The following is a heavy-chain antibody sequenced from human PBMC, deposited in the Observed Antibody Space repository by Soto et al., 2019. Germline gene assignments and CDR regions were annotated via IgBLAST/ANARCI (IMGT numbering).Heavy chain of an antibody. J-gene: IGHJ3*02. CDR1: GYTFTSYG. Sequence: ASVNVSCKASGYTFTSYGISWVRQAPGQGLEWMGWISAYNGNTNYAQKLQGRVTMTTDTSTSTAYMELRSLRSDDTAVYYCARMGIRDCSSTSCYAFDIWGQGTMVTVSS. V-gene: IGHV1-18*01. CDR2: ISAYNGNT. CDR3: ARMGIRDCSSTSCYAFDI. D-gene: IGHD2-2*01.